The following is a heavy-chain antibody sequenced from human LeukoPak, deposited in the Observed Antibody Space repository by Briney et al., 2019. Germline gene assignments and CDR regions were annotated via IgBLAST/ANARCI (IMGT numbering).Heavy chain of an antibody. CDR3: ARQHSSSWSDWFDP. V-gene: IGHV4-39*01. Sequence: SETLSLTCTVSGGSISSSSYYWGWIRQPPGKGLEWIGSIYYSGSTYYNPSLKSRVTISVDTSKNQFSLKLSSVTAADTAVYYCARQHSSSWSDWFDPWGQGTLVIVSS. CDR1: GGSISSSSYY. J-gene: IGHJ5*02. D-gene: IGHD6-13*01. CDR2: IYYSGST.